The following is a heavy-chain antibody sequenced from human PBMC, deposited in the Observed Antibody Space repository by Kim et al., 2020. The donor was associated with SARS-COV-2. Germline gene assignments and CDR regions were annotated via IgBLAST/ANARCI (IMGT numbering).Heavy chain of an antibody. Sequence: SVKVSCKASGGTFSSYAISWVRQAPGQGLEWMGGIIPIFGTANYAQKFQGRVTITADESTSTAYMELSSLRSEDTAVYYCARGGVVVAATSPNYGMDVWGQGTTVTVSS. CDR2: IIPIFGTA. CDR3: ARGGVVVAATSPNYGMDV. D-gene: IGHD2-15*01. CDR1: GGTFSSYA. V-gene: IGHV1-69*13. J-gene: IGHJ6*02.